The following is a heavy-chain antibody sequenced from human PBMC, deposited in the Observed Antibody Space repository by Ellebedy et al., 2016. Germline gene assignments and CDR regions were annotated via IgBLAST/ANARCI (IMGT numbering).Heavy chain of an antibody. CDR2: IYYSGST. Sequence: SETLSLTXTVSGGSISSYSWTWIRQPPGKGPELTGHIYYSGSTNYNPSLKSRVTISVDTSKNQFSLKLSSVTAADTAVYYCAREVGATTINWFDPWGQGTLVTVSS. CDR3: AREVGATTINWFDP. J-gene: IGHJ5*02. V-gene: IGHV4-59*01. D-gene: IGHD1-26*01. CDR1: GGSISSYS.